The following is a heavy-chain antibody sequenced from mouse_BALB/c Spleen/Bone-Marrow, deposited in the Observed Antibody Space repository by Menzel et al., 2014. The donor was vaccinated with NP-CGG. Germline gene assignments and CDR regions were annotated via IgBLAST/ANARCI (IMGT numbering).Heavy chain of an antibody. CDR3: ARRGGEKDYFDY. V-gene: IGHV5-6*01. CDR2: ITSGGRYT. CDR1: GFTFSSYG. Sequence: EVMLVESGADLVKSGGSLRLSCAASGFTFSSYGMSWVRRTPDKRLEWVATITSGGRYTYYPDSVKGRFTISRDNAKNTLYLQMSSLKSEDTAMYYCARRGGEKDYFDYWGQGTTLTVSS. J-gene: IGHJ2*01.